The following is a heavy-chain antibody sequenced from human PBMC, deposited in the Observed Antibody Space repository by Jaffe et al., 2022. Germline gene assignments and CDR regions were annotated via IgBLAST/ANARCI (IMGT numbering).Heavy chain of an antibody. CDR2: IYPGDSDV. D-gene: IGHD3-16*01. CDR3: AAWGGATAATHRNWFDP. J-gene: IGHJ5*02. V-gene: IGHV5-51*03. CDR1: GYSFTKYW. Sequence: EVQLVQSGAEVKKPGESLKISCKGLGYSFTKYWIGWVRQMPGKGLEWMGIIYPGDSDVRYSPSFQGQVTISVDRSINTAYVQWSSLKASDTAMYYCAAWGGATAATHRNWFDPWGQGTLVTVSS.